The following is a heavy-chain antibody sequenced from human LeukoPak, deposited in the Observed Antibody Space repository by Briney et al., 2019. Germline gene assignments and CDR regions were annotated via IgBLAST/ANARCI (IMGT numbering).Heavy chain of an antibody. V-gene: IGHV4-34*01. CDR1: GGSFSGYY. J-gene: IGHJ5*02. Sequence: SETLSLTCAVYGGSFSGYYWSWIRQPPGKGLEWIGEINHSGSTNYNPSLKSRVTMSVDTSKNQFSLKLSSVTAADTAVYYCARAGITMVRGVIAENWFDPWGQGTLVTVSS. CDR3: ARAGITMVRGVIAENWFDP. D-gene: IGHD3-10*01. CDR2: INHSGST.